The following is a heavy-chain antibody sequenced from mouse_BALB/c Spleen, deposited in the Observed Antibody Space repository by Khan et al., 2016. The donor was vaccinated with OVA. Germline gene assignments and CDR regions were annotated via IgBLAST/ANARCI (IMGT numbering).Heavy chain of an antibody. Sequence: EVQLQQSGPELVKPGASVKMSCKASGYTFTDYYMKWVKLSHGKGLEWIGDINPNNGDTFYNPKVKGKATLTVEKSSSTAYMQLNSLTSEDSAVYYCARGLFDVWGAGTTVTVSS. CDR2: INPNNGDT. CDR1: GYTFTDYY. CDR3: ARGLFDV. V-gene: IGHV1-26*01. J-gene: IGHJ1*01.